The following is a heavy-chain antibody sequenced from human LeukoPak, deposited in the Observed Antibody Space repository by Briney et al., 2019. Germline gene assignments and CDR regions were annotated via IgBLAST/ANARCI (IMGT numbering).Heavy chain of an antibody. CDR2: FDPEDGET. J-gene: IGHJ4*02. V-gene: IGHV1-24*01. CDR1: GYTLTELS. D-gene: IGHD2-21*02. Sequence: GASVKVSCKVSGYTLTELSMHWVRQAPGKGLEWMGGFDPEDGETIYAQKFQGRVTMTEDTSTDTAYMELSSLRSEDTAVYYCATLALLEQGYCGGDCYLDYWGQGTLATVSS. CDR3: ATLALLEQGYCGGDCYLDY.